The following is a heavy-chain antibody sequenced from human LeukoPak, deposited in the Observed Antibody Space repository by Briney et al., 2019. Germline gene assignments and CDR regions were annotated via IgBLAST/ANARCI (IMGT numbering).Heavy chain of an antibody. J-gene: IGHJ4*02. V-gene: IGHV3-23*01. D-gene: IGHD5-12*01. CDR3: AKVCSGYDPALYFDY. CDR1: GFTFSSYA. CDR2: ISGSGGST. Sequence: GGSLRLSCAASGFTFSSYAMSWVRQAPGKGLEWASAISGSGGSTYYADSVKGRFTISRDNSKNTLYLQMNSLRAEDTAVYYCAKVCSGYDPALYFDYWGQGTLVTVSS.